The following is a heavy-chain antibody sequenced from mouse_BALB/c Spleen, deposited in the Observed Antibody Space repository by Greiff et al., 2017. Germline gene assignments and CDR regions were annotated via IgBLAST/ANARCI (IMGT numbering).Heavy chain of an antibody. V-gene: IGHV10-1*02. Sequence: DVQLQESGGGLVQPKGSLKLSCAASGFTFNTYAMNWVRQAPGKGLEWVARIRSKSNNYATYYADSVKDRFTISRDDSQSMLYLQMNNLKTEDTAMYYCVRQTWSYYAMDYWGQGTSVTVSS. CDR2: IRSKSNNYAT. CDR1: GFTFNTYA. J-gene: IGHJ4*01. CDR3: VRQTWSYYAMDY.